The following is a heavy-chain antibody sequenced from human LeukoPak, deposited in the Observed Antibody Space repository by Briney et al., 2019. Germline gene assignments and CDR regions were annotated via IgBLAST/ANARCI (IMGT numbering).Heavy chain of an antibody. V-gene: IGHV3-7*01. CDR3: ARDKGSGNEDY. J-gene: IGHJ4*02. CDR2: IKQDGSEK. D-gene: IGHD4-23*01. CDR1: GFTFSSYW. Sequence: PGGSLRLSCAASGFTFSSYWMSWVRQAPGKGLEWVANIKQDGSEKYYVDSVKGRFTISRDNTKNSLYLQMNSLRAEDTAVYYCARDKGSGNEDYWGQGTLVTVSS.